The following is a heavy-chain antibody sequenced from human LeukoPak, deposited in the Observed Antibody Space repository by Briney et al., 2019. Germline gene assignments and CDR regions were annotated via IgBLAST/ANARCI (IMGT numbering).Heavy chain of an antibody. D-gene: IGHD1-26*01. Sequence: PSETLSLTCTVSGGSISNYYWSWMRQPPGKGLEWIGYIYYSGSTNYNPSLKSRVTISVDTSKNQFSLKLSSVTAADTAVYYCATQTWVRDAFDIWGQGTMVTVSS. CDR1: GGSISNYY. CDR3: ATQTWVRDAFDI. V-gene: IGHV4-59*08. J-gene: IGHJ3*02. CDR2: IYYSGST.